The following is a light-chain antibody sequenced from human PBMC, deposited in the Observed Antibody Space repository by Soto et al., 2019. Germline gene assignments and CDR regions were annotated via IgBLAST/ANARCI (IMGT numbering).Light chain of an antibody. CDR3: QQYGSATST. CDR1: QSVGSNY. J-gene: IGKJ4*02. CDR2: GAS. V-gene: IGKV3-20*01. Sequence: EIVLTQSPGTLSLSPGDRATLSCRASQSVGSNYLAWYQQKPGQAPRLLIYGASNRATGIPDTLSGRGSGTDFTRNNSRLEPEDFAVYYCQQYGSATSTFGGGTKVEIK.